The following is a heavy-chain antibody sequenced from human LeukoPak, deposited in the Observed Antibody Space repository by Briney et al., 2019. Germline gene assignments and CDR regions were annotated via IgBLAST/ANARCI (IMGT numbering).Heavy chain of an antibody. V-gene: IGHV3-48*03. Sequence: GGSLRLSCAASGFTFSSYEMNWVRQAPGKGQEWVSYISSSGSTIYYADSVKGRFTISRDNAKNSLYLQMNSLRAEDTAVYYCARDDSLLAAAGVAFDIWGQGTMVTVSS. CDR1: GFTFSSYE. CDR3: ARDDSLLAAAGVAFDI. J-gene: IGHJ3*02. D-gene: IGHD6-13*01. CDR2: ISSSGSTI.